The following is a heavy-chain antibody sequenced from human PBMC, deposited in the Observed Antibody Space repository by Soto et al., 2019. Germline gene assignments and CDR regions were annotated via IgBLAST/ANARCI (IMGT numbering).Heavy chain of an antibody. D-gene: IGHD3-9*01. CDR3: ARIRYFDWYLTIDY. Sequence: QVTLKESGPVLVKPTETLTLTCTVSGFSLSNARMGVSWIRQPPGTALEWLAHIFSNDEKSYSTSLKSRLTTSNDTSKSQVVLTMTNMDPVDTATYYCARIRYFDWYLTIDYWGQGTLVTVSS. CDR2: IFSNDEK. CDR1: GFSLSNARMG. J-gene: IGHJ4*02. V-gene: IGHV2-26*01.